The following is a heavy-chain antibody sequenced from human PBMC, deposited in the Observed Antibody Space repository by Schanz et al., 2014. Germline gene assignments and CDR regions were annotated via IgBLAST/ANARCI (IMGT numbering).Heavy chain of an antibody. CDR3: ARYYESDLSPHRHDAFDV. Sequence: EVQLVESGGGLAQPGGSLRLSCAASGITFSGYSMNWVRQAPGKGLEWVSYISGSSSTKYYADSVKGRFTISRDNGKKSLELQMNSLRAEETAVYFGARYYESDLSPHRHDAFDVWGQGTVVTVSS. J-gene: IGHJ3*01. CDR2: ISGSSSTK. CDR1: GITFSGYS. D-gene: IGHD3-16*01. V-gene: IGHV3-48*01.